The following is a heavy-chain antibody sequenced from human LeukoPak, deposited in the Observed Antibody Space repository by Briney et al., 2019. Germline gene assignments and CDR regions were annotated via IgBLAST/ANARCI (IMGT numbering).Heavy chain of an antibody. CDR3: ARDLEIVITPGDDFDY. V-gene: IGHV3-74*01. D-gene: IGHD4-23*01. Sequence: PGGSLRLSCAASGFTFSSYWMHWVRQAPGKGLVWVSRINRDGSHTSYADSVKGRSTISRDNAKNTLYLQMNSLRAEDTAVYYCARDLEIVITPGDDFDYWGQGTLVTVSS. CDR1: GFTFSSYW. J-gene: IGHJ4*02. CDR2: INRDGSHT.